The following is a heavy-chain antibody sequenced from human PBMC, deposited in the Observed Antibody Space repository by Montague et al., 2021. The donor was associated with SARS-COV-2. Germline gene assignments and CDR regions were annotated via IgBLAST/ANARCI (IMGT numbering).Heavy chain of an antibody. CDR2: IYSGGST. D-gene: IGHD1-7*01. CDR3: ARGPFDWNYLDYYYYMDV. Sequence: SLRLSFSASGFTVSSNYMSWVRQAPGKGLEWVSVIYSGGSTYYADSVKGRFTISRHNSKNTLYLQMNSLRAEDTALYYCARGPFDWNYLDYYYYMDVWGKGTTVTVSS. V-gene: IGHV3-53*04. J-gene: IGHJ6*03. CDR1: GFTVSSNY.